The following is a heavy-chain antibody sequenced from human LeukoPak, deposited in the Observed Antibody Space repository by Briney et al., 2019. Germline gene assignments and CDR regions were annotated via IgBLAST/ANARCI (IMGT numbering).Heavy chain of an antibody. J-gene: IGHJ3*02. V-gene: IGHV4-59*01. CDR1: GCSISSYY. CDR3: ARAHEGAFDI. CDR2: IYYSGCT. Sequence: PSETLSLTCTVTGCSISSYYLSWIRQPPGKGLEWIGYIYYSGCTNYNPSLKSRVTISVDTSKNQFSLKLSSVTAADTAVYYCARAHEGAFDIWGQGTMVTVSS.